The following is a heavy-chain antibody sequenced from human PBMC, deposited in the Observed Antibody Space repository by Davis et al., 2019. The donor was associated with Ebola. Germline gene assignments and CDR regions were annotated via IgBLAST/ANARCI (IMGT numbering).Heavy chain of an antibody. CDR3: AKFTSHWLWSPYGLDV. V-gene: IGHV4-59*13. D-gene: IGHD3-10*01. CDR2: IYNVGST. CDR1: GASIKSNN. Sequence: PSETLSLTCTVSGASIKSNNWSWIRQPPGKGLEWIGYIYNVGSTDYNPFLESRVTISFDTSKSQLSLKLTSVTAADTGVYYCAKFTSHWLWSPYGLDVWGRGTTVTVSS. J-gene: IGHJ6*02.